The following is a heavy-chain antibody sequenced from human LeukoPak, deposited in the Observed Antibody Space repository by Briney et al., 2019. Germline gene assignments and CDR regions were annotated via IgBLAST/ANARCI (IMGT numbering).Heavy chain of an antibody. CDR3: ARHPNSAYLLGDAFDI. Sequence: PSETLSLTCTVSGGSISSYYWSWIRQPPGKGLEWIGYIYYSGSTNYNPSLKSRVTISVDTSKNQFSLKLSSVTAADTAVYYCARHPNSAYLLGDAFDIWGQGTMVTVSS. CDR2: IYYSGST. J-gene: IGHJ3*02. V-gene: IGHV4-59*08. CDR1: GGSISSYY. D-gene: IGHD3-22*01.